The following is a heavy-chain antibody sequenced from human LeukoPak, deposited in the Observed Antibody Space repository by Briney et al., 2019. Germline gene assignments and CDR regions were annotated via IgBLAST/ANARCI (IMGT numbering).Heavy chain of an antibody. CDR2: ISGSGGST. J-gene: IGHJ5*02. V-gene: IGHV3-23*01. D-gene: IGHD6-13*01. CDR1: GFTFSSYA. CDR3: TKDSSSWYRGWFDP. Sequence: GGSLRLSCAVSGFTFSSYAMSWVRLAPGQGLEWVSAISGSGGSTYYADSVKGRFTISRDNSKNTLYVQMNSLRAEDTAVYYCTKDSSSWYRGWFDPWGQGTLVTVSS.